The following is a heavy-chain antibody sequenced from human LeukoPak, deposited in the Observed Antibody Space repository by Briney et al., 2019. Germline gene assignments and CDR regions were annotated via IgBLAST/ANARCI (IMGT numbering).Heavy chain of an antibody. J-gene: IGHJ4*02. V-gene: IGHV3-21*01. Sequence: GGSLRLSFAASGFTFSSYNMGWVRQAPGKGLEWVSSISSGSSYIYYVDSVKGRFTISRDNAKNSLYLQMNSLRAEDTVVYYCARGSLGEVLWFGANVNYWGQGTLVTVSS. CDR2: ISSGSSYI. D-gene: IGHD3-10*01. CDR1: GFTFSSYN. CDR3: ARGSLGEVLWFGANVNY.